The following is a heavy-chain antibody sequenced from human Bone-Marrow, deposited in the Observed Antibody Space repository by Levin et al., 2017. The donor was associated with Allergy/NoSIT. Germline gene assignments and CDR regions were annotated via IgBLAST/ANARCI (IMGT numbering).Heavy chain of an antibody. D-gene: IGHD4-23*01. CDR1: GDSVSSNSAA. CDR3: ARDKPGRGGNSGGYYYYGMDV. V-gene: IGHV6-1*01. J-gene: IGHJ6*02. Sequence: SQTLSLTCAISGDSVSSNSAAWNWIRQSPSRGLEWLGRTYYRSKWYNDYAVSVKSRITINPDTSKNQFSLQLNSVTPEDTAVYYCARDKPGRGGNSGGYYYYGMDVWGQGTTVTVSS. CDR2: TYYRSKWYN.